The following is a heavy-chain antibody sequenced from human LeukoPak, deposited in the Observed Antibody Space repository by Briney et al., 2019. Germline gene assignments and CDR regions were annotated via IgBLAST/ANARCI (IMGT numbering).Heavy chain of an antibody. CDR3: ARESKGSSYFYYYMDV. V-gene: IGHV4-4*02. CDR1: GGSISSSAW. Sequence: SETLSLTCVVSGGSISSSAWWTWVRQSPGKGLEWIGEINDRGTINYNPSLQRRVSISVDKSKNQFSLILNSVTDADTARYYCARESKGSSYFYYYMDVWGKGTTVTVSS. J-gene: IGHJ6*03. CDR2: INDRGTI. D-gene: IGHD3-3*01.